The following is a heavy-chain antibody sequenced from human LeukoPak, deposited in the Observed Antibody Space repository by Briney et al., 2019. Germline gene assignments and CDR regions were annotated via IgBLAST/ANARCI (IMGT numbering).Heavy chain of an antibody. CDR2: INAGNGNT. D-gene: IGHD3-10*01. CDR3: SIGFTMVRGVIGTYYCMDV. J-gene: IGHJ6*02. Sequence: GASVKVSCKASGYTFTSYAMHWVRQAPGQRLEWMGWINAGNGNTKYSQKFQGRVTITRDTSASTAYMELSSLRSEDTAVYYCSIGFTMVRGVIGTYYCMDVWGQGTTVTVSS. CDR1: GYTFTSYA. V-gene: IGHV1-3*01.